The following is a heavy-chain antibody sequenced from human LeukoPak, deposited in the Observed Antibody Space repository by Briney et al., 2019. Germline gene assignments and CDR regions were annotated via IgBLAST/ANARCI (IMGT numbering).Heavy chain of an antibody. J-gene: IGHJ4*02. CDR2: IIPIFGTA. D-gene: IGHD2-15*01. CDR1: GGTFSSYA. CDR3: ARQDGHSAYYFDS. V-gene: IGHV1-69*13. Sequence: SVKVSCKASGGTFSSYAISWVRQAPGQGLEWMGGIIPIFGTANYAQKFQGRVTITADESTSTAYMELSSLRSEDTAVYYCARQDGHSAYYFDSWGQGTLVAVSS.